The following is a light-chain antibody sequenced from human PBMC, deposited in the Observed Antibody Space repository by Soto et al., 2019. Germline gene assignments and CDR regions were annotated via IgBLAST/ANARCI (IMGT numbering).Light chain of an antibody. V-gene: IGKV3-20*01. Sequence: EIVLTQSPGTLSFSPGERATLSCRASQSVSSNYLAWYQHKSGQAPRLLIYGISSRATGIPDRFSGSGSGTDFTLTISRLEPEDFAVYYCQQYGTSRTFRQGTKVEIK. CDR2: GIS. J-gene: IGKJ1*01. CDR3: QQYGTSRT. CDR1: QSVSSNY.